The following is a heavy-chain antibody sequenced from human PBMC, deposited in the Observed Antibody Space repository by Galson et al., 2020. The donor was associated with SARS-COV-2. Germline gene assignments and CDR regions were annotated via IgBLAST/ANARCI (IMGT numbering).Heavy chain of an antibody. Sequence: SQTLSLTCGVFGESLSEHRWSWIRQPPGKGLEWIGEVTHSGSADYNPSLKSRVTILRDMSKNQVSLTLTSVTAADTATYYCAKHDFYGSGPWGQGTLVTVSS. V-gene: IGHV4-34*01. J-gene: IGHJ5*02. D-gene: IGHD3-10*01. CDR1: GESLSEHR. CDR3: AKHDFYGSGP. CDR2: VTHSGSA.